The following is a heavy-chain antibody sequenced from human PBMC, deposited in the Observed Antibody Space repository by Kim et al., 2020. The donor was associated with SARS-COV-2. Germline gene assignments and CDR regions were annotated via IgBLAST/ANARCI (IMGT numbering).Heavy chain of an antibody. CDR2: IYYSGRT. CDR1: GGSIRSYY. D-gene: IGHD3-22*01. Sequence: SETLSLTCTVSGGSIRSYYWSWIRQPPGKGLEWIGYIYYSGRTNYNPSLKSRITISVNTSKNPFSLTLSSVTAADTAVYYWARELAYYDRSGYRGHYYYGMDVWGQGTTVTVAS. J-gene: IGHJ6*02. CDR3: ARELAYYDRSGYRGHYYYGMDV. V-gene: IGHV4-59*01.